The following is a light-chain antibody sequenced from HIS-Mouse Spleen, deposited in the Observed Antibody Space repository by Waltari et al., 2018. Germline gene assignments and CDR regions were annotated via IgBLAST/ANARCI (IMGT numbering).Light chain of an antibody. CDR2: RNN. Sequence: QSLLTQPPSASGTPGQRVTISCSGSSSNIGSNHVSWYQQLPGTAPKLLIYRNNQRPSGVPDRFSGSKSGTSASLAISGLRSEDEADYYCAAWDDSLSGWVFGGGTKLTVL. CDR1: SSNIGSNH. V-gene: IGLV1-47*01. CDR3: AAWDDSLSGWV. J-gene: IGLJ3*02.